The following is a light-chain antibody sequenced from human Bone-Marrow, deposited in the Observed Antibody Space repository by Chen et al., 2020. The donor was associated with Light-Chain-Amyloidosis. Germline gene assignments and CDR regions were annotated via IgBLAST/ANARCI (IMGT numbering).Light chain of an antibody. CDR3: QVWDRSSDRPV. Sequence: SYVLTQPSSVLVAPGQTATIACGGNNIGSTSVHWYQQMPGQAPLLVVYDDSDRPSGIPERLSGSNSGNTATLTISRVEAGDEADYYCQVWDRSSDRPVFGGGTKLTVL. CDR2: DDS. J-gene: IGLJ3*02. CDR1: NIGSTS. V-gene: IGLV3-21*02.